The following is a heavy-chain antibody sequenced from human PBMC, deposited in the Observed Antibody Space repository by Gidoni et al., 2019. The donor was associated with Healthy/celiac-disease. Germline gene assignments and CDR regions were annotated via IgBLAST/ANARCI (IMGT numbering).Heavy chain of an antibody. CDR1: GYTFTSYG. D-gene: IGHD3-10*01. Sequence: QVQLVQSGAEVKKPGASVKVSCKASGYTFTSYGISWVRQAPGQGLEWMGWISAYNGNTNYAQKLQGRVTMTTDTSTSTAYMELRSLRSDDTAVYYCARDLNGSGSYLFYYYGMDVWGQGTTVTVSS. J-gene: IGHJ6*02. CDR3: ARDLNGSGSYLFYYYGMDV. V-gene: IGHV1-18*01. CDR2: ISAYNGNT.